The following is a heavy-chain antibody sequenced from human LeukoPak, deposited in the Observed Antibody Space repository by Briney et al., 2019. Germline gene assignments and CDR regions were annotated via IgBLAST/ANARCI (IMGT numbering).Heavy chain of an antibody. J-gene: IGHJ4*02. V-gene: IGHV3-23*01. Sequence: PGGSLRLSCAASGFTFSGYAMIWVRQAPGKGLEWVSTISGGGVSTYYADSVKGRFTISRDNSKNMLYLQMNSLRAEDTAIYYCAKFRPDDYSNYFQYSGQGTLVTVSS. CDR2: ISGGGVST. CDR1: GFTFSGYA. CDR3: AKFRPDDYSNYFQY. D-gene: IGHD4-11*01.